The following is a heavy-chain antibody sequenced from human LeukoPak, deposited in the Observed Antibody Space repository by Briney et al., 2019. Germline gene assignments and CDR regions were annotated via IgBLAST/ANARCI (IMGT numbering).Heavy chain of an antibody. Sequence: GPVKVSCKASGYTFTGYYMHWVRQAPGQGLEWMGWINPNSGGTNYAQKFQGRVTMTRDTSISTAYMELSRLRSDDTAVYYCARGNDFWSGYYNDYWGQGTLVTVSS. CDR2: INPNSGGT. CDR3: ARGNDFWSGYYNDY. CDR1: GYTFTGYY. V-gene: IGHV1-2*02. J-gene: IGHJ4*02. D-gene: IGHD3-3*01.